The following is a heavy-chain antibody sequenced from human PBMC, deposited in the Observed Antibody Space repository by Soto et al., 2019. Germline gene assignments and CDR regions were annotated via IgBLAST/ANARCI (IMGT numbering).Heavy chain of an antibody. V-gene: IGHV3-21*06. CDR1: GFTFSDYI. CDR2: ISSSSSYI. D-gene: IGHD2-2*01. CDR3: ASPREYCSSTSCYVAFDI. J-gene: IGHJ3*02. Sequence: EIQLVESGGGLVKPGGSLRLSCAAYGFTFSDYIMNWVRQAPGKGLEWLSSISSSSSYIFYADSVKGRFTISRDNAKNSLFLHMNSRRADDTAVYYCASPREYCSSTSCYVAFDIWGQGTMGTVSP.